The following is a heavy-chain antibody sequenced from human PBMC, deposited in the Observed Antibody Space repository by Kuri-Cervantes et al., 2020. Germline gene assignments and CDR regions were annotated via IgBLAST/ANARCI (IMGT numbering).Heavy chain of an antibody. D-gene: IGHD6-6*01. CDR1: GFTFSNYA. J-gene: IGHJ4*02. CDR2: ISYDGTNE. V-gene: IGHV3-30-3*01. CDR3: ARLPRISSSSPPSTLDY. Sequence: GESLKISCAASGFTFSNYAMHWVRQAPGKGLEWVTLISYDGTNEYYADSVKGRFTISRDNSKNTLYLQMNSLRAEDTAVYYCARLPRISSSSPPSTLDYRGQGTLVTVSS.